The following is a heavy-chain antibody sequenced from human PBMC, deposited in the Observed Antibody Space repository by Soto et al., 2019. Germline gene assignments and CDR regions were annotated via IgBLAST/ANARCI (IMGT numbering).Heavy chain of an antibody. V-gene: IGHV3-23*01. CDR3: ATRMYSTSWYYFVS. CDR1: GFTFTNYA. J-gene: IGHJ4*02. CDR2: IGGGSGST. Sequence: EVQLLESGGGFVQPGGSLRLSCAASGFTFTNYALSWVRQAPGKGLEWVSTIGGGSGSTSYADSVKGRFSISRENSKNTLYLQMSSLRAEHTALYYCATRMYSTSWYYFVSWGQGTLVTVSS. D-gene: IGHD6-13*01.